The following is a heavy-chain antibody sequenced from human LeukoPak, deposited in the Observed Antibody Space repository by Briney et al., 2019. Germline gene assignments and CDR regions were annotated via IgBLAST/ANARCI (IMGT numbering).Heavy chain of an antibody. CDR3: AVALSKTPYFDY. V-gene: IGHV1-2*02. J-gene: IGHJ4*02. Sequence: ASVKVSCKASGYTFTGYYMHWVRQAPGQGLEWLGWINPNSGGTTSAPKFQGRVTMTSDTSISTAYMEMNRLKSDDTAVYYCAVALSKTPYFDYWGQGTLVTVSS. CDR1: GYTFTGYY. CDR2: INPNSGGT. D-gene: IGHD5-12*01.